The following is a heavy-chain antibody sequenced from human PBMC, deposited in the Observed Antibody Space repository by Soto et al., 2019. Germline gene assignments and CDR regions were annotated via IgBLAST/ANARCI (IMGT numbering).Heavy chain of an antibody. CDR3: ARPSGYAFDY. CDR2: INSNGGST. CDR1: GFTFSSYA. Sequence: EVQLVESGGGLVQPGGSLRLSCAASGFTFSSYAMHWVRQAPGKGLEYVSVINSNGGSTYYANSVKGRFTISRDNSKNTLYLQMGSLRAEDMAVYYCARPSGYAFDYWGQGTLVTVSS. V-gene: IGHV3-64*01. D-gene: IGHD5-12*01. J-gene: IGHJ4*02.